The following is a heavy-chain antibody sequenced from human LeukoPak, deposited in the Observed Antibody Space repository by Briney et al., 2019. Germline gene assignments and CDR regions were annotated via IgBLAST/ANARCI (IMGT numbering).Heavy chain of an antibody. CDR1: GFTFSSYG. J-gene: IGHJ4*02. D-gene: IGHD6-13*01. CDR2: IRYDGSNK. CDR3: AKDRRGRGSWYYFDY. V-gene: IGHV3-30*02. Sequence: GVSLRLSCAASGFTFSSYGMHWVRQAPGKGLEWVAFIRYDGSNKYYADSVKGRFTISRDNSKNTLYLQMNSLRAEDTAVYYCAKDRRGRGSWYYFDYWGQGTLVTVSS.